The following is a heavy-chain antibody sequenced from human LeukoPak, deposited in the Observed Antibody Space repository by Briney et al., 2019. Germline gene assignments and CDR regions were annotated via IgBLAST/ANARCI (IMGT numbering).Heavy chain of an antibody. CDR1: GGSISSSYYY. V-gene: IGHV4-39*07. CDR3: ARSGAYFDWLFKHWYFDL. Sequence: SETLSLTCTVSGGSISSSYYYWGWIRQPPGKGLEWIGSIYYSGSTYYNPSLKSRVTISVDTSKNQFSLKLSSVTAADTAVYYCARSGAYFDWLFKHWYFDLWGRGTLVTVSS. CDR2: IYYSGST. D-gene: IGHD3-9*01. J-gene: IGHJ2*01.